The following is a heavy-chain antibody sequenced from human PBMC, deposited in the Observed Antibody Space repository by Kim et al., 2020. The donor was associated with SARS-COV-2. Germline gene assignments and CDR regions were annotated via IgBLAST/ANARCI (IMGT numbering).Heavy chain of an antibody. Sequence: ASVKVSCKASGYPFSGYYMHWVRQAPGQGLEWMGWINPNSGGTNYAQKFQGRVTMTTDTSISTAYMELSRLTSDDTAVYYCTRATNTWNFGFDYYWGQGTLVTVSS. V-gene: IGHV1-2*02. CDR2: INPNSGGT. D-gene: IGHD3-9*01. CDR3: TRATNTWNFGFDYY. CDR1: GYPFSGYY. J-gene: IGHJ4*02.